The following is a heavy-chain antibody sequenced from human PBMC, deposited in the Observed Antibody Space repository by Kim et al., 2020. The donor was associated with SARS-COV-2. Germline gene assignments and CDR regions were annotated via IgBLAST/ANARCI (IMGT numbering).Heavy chain of an antibody. J-gene: IGHJ4*02. CDR3: AKDDTAMATFDY. Sequence: GSTYYADSVKGRFTISRDNSKNTLYLQMNSLRAEDTAVYYCAKDDTAMATFDYWGQGTLVTVSS. D-gene: IGHD5-18*01. V-gene: IGHV3-23*01. CDR2: GST.